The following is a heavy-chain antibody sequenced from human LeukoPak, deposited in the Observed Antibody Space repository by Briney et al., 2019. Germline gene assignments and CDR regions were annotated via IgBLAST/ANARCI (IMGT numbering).Heavy chain of an antibody. CDR2: FSGSGGGT. CDR3: AKDGHGSCYSD. D-gene: IGHD2-15*01. V-gene: IGHV3-23*01. CDR1: GFTFSSYA. Sequence: GGSLRLSCAASGFTFSSYAMSWVRQAPGKGLEWVSTFSGSGGGTYYADSVKGRFTISRDNSQNTLYLQMHSLRAEDTAVYYCAKDGHGSCYSDWGQGTLVTVSS. J-gene: IGHJ4*02.